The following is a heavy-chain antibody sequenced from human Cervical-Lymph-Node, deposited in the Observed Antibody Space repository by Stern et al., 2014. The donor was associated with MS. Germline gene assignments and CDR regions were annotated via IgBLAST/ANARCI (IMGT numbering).Heavy chain of an antibody. J-gene: IGHJ4*02. CDR2: IISTGGVT. CDR1: NFTFSAYS. V-gene: IGHV3-23*04. D-gene: IGHD4-23*01. Sequence: DVQLVESGGGLVQPGGSLRLSCAASNFTFSAYSMTWVRQAPEKGLEWVASIISTGGVTYYADSVRGRFTIFRDNSKNTLTLQLKSLRAEDTAIYFCAKVAYSGNALDYWGQGTLVTVSS. CDR3: AKVAYSGNALDY.